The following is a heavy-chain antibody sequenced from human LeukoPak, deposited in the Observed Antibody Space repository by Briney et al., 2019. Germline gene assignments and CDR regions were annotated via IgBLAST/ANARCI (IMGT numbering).Heavy chain of an antibody. J-gene: IGHJ3*02. CDR3: ARGGRGSAAVVAPRSFDI. CDR1: GFTFSSYA. V-gene: IGHV3-53*01. Sequence: GGSLRLSCAASGFTFSSYAMSWVRQAPGKGLEWVSVTYTGGNSYYAGSVQGRFIISRDISKNTLYLQMNNLRAEDSALYYCARGGRGSAAVVAPRSFDIWGQGTMVTVSS. D-gene: IGHD3-22*01. CDR2: TYTGGNS.